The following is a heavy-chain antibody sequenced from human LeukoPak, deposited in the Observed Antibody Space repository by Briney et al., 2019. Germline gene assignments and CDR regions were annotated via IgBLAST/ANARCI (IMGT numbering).Heavy chain of an antibody. D-gene: IGHD3-9*01. CDR1: GFAFTSHA. V-gene: IGHV3-23*01. J-gene: IGHJ4*02. CDR2: ISGSGGST. CDR3: AKNNILTGYDLYYFDY. Sequence: GGSLRLSCAASGFAFTSHALSWVRQAPGNRLESVSAISGSGGSTYYADSVKGRFTISRDNFKNTLYLQMNSLRAEDTAVYYCAKNNILTGYDLYYFDYWGQGTLVTVSS.